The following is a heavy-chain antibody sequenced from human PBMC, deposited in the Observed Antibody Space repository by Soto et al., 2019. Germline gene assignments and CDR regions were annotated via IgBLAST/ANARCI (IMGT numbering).Heavy chain of an antibody. V-gene: IGHV3-21*01. CDR2: ISSSSSYI. CDR3: ARAHATFREPYNWNYYSYGMDV. Sequence: EVQLVESGGGLVKPGGSLRLSCAASGFTFSSYSMNWVRQAPGKGLEWVSSISSSSSYIYYADSVKGRFTISRDNAKNSLYLQMNSLRAEDTAVYYCARAHATFREPYNWNYYSYGMDVWGQGTTVTVSS. J-gene: IGHJ6*02. D-gene: IGHD1-20*01. CDR1: GFTFSSYS.